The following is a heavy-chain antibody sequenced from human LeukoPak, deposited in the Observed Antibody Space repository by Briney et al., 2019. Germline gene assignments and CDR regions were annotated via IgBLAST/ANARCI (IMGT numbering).Heavy chain of an antibody. Sequence: GASMKVSCKASGYTFTSYYMHWLRQAPGQGLEWMGIINPSGCSTSYAQKFQGRVTMTRDTSTSTVYMELSSLRDEDVDLYACARVPRPLLAYTDYWGQGTLVTVSS. V-gene: IGHV1-46*01. CDR1: GYTFTSYY. J-gene: IGHJ4*02. D-gene: IGHD2-15*01. CDR3: ARVPRPLLAYTDY. CDR2: INPSGCST.